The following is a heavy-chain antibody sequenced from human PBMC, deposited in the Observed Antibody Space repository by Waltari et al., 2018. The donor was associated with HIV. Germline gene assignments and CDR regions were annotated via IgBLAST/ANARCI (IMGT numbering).Heavy chain of an antibody. CDR3: ARDVGPGTYDFDS. D-gene: IGHD3-10*01. J-gene: IGHJ4*02. Sequence: QVQLVQSGAEVKKPGSSVKVTCKASGFTSKTYDISCVRQAPGQGLEWMGGVIPIFGSPNYAQKFRGRVTITADESTYTSYMELSSLRFEDTAIYYCARDVGPGTYDFDSWGQGTLVTVSS. CDR2: VIPIFGSP. CDR1: GFTSKTYD. V-gene: IGHV1-69*13.